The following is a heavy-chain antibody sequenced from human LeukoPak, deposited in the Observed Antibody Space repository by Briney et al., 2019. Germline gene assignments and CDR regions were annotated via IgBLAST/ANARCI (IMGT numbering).Heavy chain of an antibody. CDR3: VHSGPNGKLDVYHI. CDR2: IYWNDEK. CDR1: GFSLSMNGVG. Sequence: SGPTLVKPTPTLTLTCTFSGFSLSMNGVGVGWIRQPPGKALEWLALIYWNDEKRYISSLKSRLTITKDTSKKQVVLTMTNMSPVDTATYYCVHSGPNGKLDVYHIWGQGTMVTVSS. V-gene: IGHV2-5*01. J-gene: IGHJ3*02. D-gene: IGHD4/OR15-4a*01.